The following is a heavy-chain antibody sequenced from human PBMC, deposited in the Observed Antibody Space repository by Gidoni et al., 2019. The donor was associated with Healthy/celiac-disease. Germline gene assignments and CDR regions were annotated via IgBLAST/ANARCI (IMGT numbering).Heavy chain of an antibody. CDR3: ARDPSDTMVRGVGLLYGMDV. J-gene: IGHJ6*02. D-gene: IGHD3-10*01. CDR1: GYPFTSYY. V-gene: IGHV1-46*01. Sequence: QVQLVQSGAEVKKPGASVQVSCKASGYPFTSYYMHWVRKARGQGLEWMGKINPSGGSTSYAQKFQGRVTMTRDTSTSTVYMELSSLRSEDTAVYYCARDPSDTMVRGVGLLYGMDVWGQGTTVTVSS. CDR2: INPSGGST.